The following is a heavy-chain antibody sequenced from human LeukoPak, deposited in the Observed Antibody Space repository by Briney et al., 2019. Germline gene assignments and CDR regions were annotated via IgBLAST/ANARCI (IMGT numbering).Heavy chain of an antibody. Sequence: GGSLRLSCAASGFTFSSYEMNWVRQAPGKGLEWVSYISSSGSTIYYADSVKGRFTTSRDNAKNSLYLQMNSLRAEDTAVYYCARNRYGGNSGFDYWGQGTLVTVSS. CDR3: ARNRYGGNSGFDY. CDR1: GFTFSSYE. D-gene: IGHD4-23*01. V-gene: IGHV3-48*03. J-gene: IGHJ4*02. CDR2: ISSSGSTI.